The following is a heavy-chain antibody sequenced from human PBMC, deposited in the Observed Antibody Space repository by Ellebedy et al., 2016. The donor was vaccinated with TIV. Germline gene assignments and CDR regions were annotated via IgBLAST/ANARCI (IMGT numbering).Heavy chain of an antibody. J-gene: IGHJ3*02. Sequence: GESLKISCAASGLIFSNYWMSWFRQAPGKGLEWVGFIRSKAYGGTTEYAASVKGRFTISRDDSKSIAYLQMNSLKTEDTAVYYCTRHRYNWNEDGLDRDAFDIWGQGTMVTVSS. CDR2: IRSKAYGGTT. CDR1: GLIFSNYW. D-gene: IGHD1-20*01. CDR3: TRHRYNWNEDGLDRDAFDI. V-gene: IGHV3-49*03.